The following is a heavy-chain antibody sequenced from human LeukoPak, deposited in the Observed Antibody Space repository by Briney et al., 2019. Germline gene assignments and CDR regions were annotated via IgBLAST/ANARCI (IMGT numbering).Heavy chain of an antibody. Sequence: ASVTVSCKASGYTFTSYDINWVRQAAGQGLEWMGWMNPNSGNTGYAQKFQGRVTMTRNTSISTAYMELSSLRSEDTAVYYCARGIVVVPAAILVFSMDVWGQGTTVTVSS. D-gene: IGHD2-2*01. CDR2: MNPNSGNT. V-gene: IGHV1-8*01. CDR1: GYTFTSYD. J-gene: IGHJ6*02. CDR3: ARGIVVVPAAILVFSMDV.